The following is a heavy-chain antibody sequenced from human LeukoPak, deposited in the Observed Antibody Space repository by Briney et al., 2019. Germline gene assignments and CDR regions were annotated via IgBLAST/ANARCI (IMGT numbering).Heavy chain of an antibody. Sequence: GGSLRLSCAASGFTFSSYSMNWVRQAPGKGLEWVSSISSSSSYIYYADSVKGRFTISRDNAKNSLYLQMNSLRAEDTAVYYCARAGELLYFQHWGQGTLVTVSS. CDR2: ISSSSSYI. J-gene: IGHJ1*01. D-gene: IGHD1-26*01. V-gene: IGHV3-21*01. CDR1: GFTFSSYS. CDR3: ARAGELLYFQH.